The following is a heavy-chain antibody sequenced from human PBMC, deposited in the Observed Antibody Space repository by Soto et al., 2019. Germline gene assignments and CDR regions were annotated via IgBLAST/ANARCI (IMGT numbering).Heavy chain of an antibody. Sequence: SETLSLTCTVSGGSISSSSYYWGWIRQPPGKGLEWIGSIYYSGSTYYNPSLKSRVTISVDTSKNQFSLKLSSVTAADTAVYYCARVRGQIVLVPAAPFYYFDYWGQGTLVTVSS. CDR2: IYYSGST. CDR3: ARVRGQIVLVPAAPFYYFDY. V-gene: IGHV4-39*01. D-gene: IGHD2-2*01. J-gene: IGHJ4*02. CDR1: GGSISSSSYY.